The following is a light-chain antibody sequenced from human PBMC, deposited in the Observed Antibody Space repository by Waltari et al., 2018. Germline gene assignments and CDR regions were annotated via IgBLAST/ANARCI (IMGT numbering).Light chain of an antibody. CDR1: QGIRSY. CDR3: QQANSYPYS. V-gene: IGKV1-17*01. CDR2: YAN. J-gene: IGKJ2*03. Sequence: DIQMYQSPSSVSASVGDRVSITCRASQGIRSYLNWYHQKPGKAPKRLIYYANTLASGVPSRFSGSGSGTEFTLTISSLQPEDFAIYYCQQANSYPYSFGQGTKVEIK.